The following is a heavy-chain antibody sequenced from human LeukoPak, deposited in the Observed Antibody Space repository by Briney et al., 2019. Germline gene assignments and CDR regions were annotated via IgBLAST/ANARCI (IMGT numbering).Heavy chain of an antibody. J-gene: IGHJ4*02. CDR3: ARDQTIVGATSPIDY. CDR1: GFTFSSYW. V-gene: IGHV3-7*01. D-gene: IGHD1-26*01. Sequence: QAGGSLRLSCAASGFTFSSYWMSWGRQAQGKGLEWVANKKQDGSEKYYVDSVKGRFTISRDNAKNTLYLQMNSLRAEDTAVYYCARDQTIVGATSPIDYWGQGTLVTVSS. CDR2: KKQDGSEK.